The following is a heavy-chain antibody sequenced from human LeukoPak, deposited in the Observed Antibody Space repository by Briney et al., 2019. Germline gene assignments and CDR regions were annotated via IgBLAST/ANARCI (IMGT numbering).Heavy chain of an antibody. J-gene: IGHJ4*02. CDR2: IYYSGST. D-gene: IGHD3-10*01. V-gene: IGHV4-39*01. CDR1: GGSISSSSYY. Sequence: PSETLSLTCTVSGGSISSSSYYWGWIRQPPGKGLEWIGSIYYSGSTYYNPSLKSRVTISVDTSKNQFSLKLSSVTAADTAVYYCAIWFGEFYFDYWGQGTLVTVSS. CDR3: AIWFGEFYFDY.